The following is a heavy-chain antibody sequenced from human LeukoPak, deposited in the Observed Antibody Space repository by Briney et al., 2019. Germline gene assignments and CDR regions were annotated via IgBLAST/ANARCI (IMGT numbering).Heavy chain of an antibody. V-gene: IGHV1-2*02. CDR3: ARVVRFGDYPFDY. CDR1: GYTFSGHY. CDR2: IYPNSGGT. Sequence: ASVTVSCKASGYTFSGHYMHWVRQAPGQGLEWMGWIYPNSGGTNYAQKFQGRVTMTRDTSISTAYMELRRLKSDDTAIYYCARVVRFGDYPFDYWGQGTLVTVSS. D-gene: IGHD4-17*01. J-gene: IGHJ4*02.